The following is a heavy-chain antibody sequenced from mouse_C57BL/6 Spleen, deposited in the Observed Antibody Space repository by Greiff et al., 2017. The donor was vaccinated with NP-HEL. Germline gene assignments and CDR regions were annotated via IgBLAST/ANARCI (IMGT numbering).Heavy chain of an antibody. Sequence: EVQRVESGGGLVKPGGSLKLSCAASGFTFSSYAMSWVRQTPDKRLERVATISDGGSYTYYPDNVKGRFTISRDNAKDNLYLQMSHLKSEDTAMYYCARDGNYGSSYWYCDVWGTGTTGTVSS. D-gene: IGHD1-1*01. V-gene: IGHV5-4*01. CDR3: ARDGNYGSSYWYCDV. J-gene: IGHJ1*03. CDR1: GFTFSSYA. CDR2: ISDGGSYT.